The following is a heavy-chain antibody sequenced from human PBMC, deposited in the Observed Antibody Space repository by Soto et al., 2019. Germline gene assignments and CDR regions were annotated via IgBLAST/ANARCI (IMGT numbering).Heavy chain of an antibody. CDR1: GYTFTSYY. V-gene: IGHV1-46*01. CDR2: INPSGGST. Sequence: QVQLVQSGAEVKKPGASVKVSCKASGYTFTSYYMHWVRQAPGQGLEWMGIINPSGGSTTYAQKFQGRVTLTRDTSTSTVYMELSSLRSEDTAVYYCARVSSWSCFDYWGQGTLVTVSS. D-gene: IGHD6-13*01. CDR3: ARVSSWSCFDY. J-gene: IGHJ4*02.